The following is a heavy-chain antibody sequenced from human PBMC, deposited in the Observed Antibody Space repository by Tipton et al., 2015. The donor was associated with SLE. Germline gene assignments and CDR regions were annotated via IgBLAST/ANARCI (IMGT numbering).Heavy chain of an antibody. CDR2: IYYSGST. CDR3: AREMSRAFDI. J-gene: IGHJ3*02. CDR1: GGSISSYY. Sequence: LRLSCTVSGGSISSYYWSWIRQPPGKGLEWIGYIYYSGSTNYNPSLKSRVTISVDTSKNQFSLKLSSVTAADTAVYYCAREMSRAFDIWGQGTMVTVSS. V-gene: IGHV4-59*01.